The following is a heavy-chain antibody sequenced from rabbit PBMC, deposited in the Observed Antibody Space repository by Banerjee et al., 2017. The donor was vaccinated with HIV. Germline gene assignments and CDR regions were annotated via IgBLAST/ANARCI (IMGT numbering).Heavy chain of an antibody. CDR3: ARIIVSNYGDTGL. V-gene: IGHV1S40*01. Sequence: SWAKGRFTISKTSSTTVTLQVTSLTAADTATYFCARIIVSNYGDTGLWGPGTLVTVS. J-gene: IGHJ4*01. D-gene: IGHD2-1*01.